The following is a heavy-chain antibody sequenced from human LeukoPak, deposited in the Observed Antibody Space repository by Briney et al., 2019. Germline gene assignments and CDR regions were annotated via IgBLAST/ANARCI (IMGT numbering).Heavy chain of an antibody. Sequence: GGSLRLSCAASGFTFSRYEMNWVRQAPPKGLAWVSYILSSGDNIYYADSVKGRFTISRDNAKNSLYLQMNSLRAEDTAVYYCVRELKLLFDSWGQGTLVTVSS. CDR1: GFTFSRYE. J-gene: IGHJ4*02. V-gene: IGHV3-48*03. CDR3: VRELKLLFDS. CDR2: ILSSGDNI.